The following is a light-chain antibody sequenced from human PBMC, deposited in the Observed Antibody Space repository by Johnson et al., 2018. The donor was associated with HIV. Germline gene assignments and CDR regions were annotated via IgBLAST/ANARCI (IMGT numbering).Light chain of an antibody. CDR2: DNN. V-gene: IGLV1-51*01. CDR1: SSNIGNNF. J-gene: IGLJ1*01. Sequence: QSVLTQPPSVSAAPGQKVTISCSVSSSNIGNNFVSWYQQLPGRAHKLLIYDNNKRPSGFPDRFSGSKSGTSATLRITGLQTGDEADYYCGTWDSSLRAYVRGTGTRVTVL. CDR3: GTWDSSLRAYV.